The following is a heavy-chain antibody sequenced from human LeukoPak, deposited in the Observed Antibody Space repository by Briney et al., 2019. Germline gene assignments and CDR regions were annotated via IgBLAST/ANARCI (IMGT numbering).Heavy chain of an antibody. CDR3: VRALVRGDDFFDY. V-gene: IGHV3-48*01. CDR2: IGSSSSTI. CDR1: RFTFSYYS. Sequence: GGSLRLSCAASRFTFSYYSMNWVRQAPGKGLEWISYIGSSSSTIYYADSVKGRFTISRDNAKNSLYLQMSSLRAEDTAVYYCVRALVRGDDFFDYWGQGTLVTVSS. D-gene: IGHD3-10*01. J-gene: IGHJ4*02.